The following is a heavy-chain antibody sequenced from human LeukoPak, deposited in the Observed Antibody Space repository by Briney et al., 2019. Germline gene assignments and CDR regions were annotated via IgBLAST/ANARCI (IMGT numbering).Heavy chain of an antibody. CDR2: INLNIGGT. J-gene: IGHJ5*02. Sequence: AAVKVSCKASRHTFTGDYMHWLRHAPGQGLEWMGCINLNIGGTNYAQKCQGRVTMTRDKSISTAYMELSRLRSDDTAVYSCAREYFDPWGQGTLVTVSS. V-gene: IGHV1-2*02. CDR3: AREYFDP. CDR1: RHTFTGDY.